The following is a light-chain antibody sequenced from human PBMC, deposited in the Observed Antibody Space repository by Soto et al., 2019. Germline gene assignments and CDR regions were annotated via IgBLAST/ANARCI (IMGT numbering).Light chain of an antibody. V-gene: IGLV2-14*03. J-gene: IGLJ1*01. CDR2: NVS. CDR1: SSDVGGYNS. CDR3: SSYTSSNTYV. Sequence: QSLLTQPASVSGSPVQSIAISCTGTSSDVGGYNSVSWYQQHPGKAPKLMIYNVSNRPSGASDRFSGSKSGNTASLTISGLQAEDEADYYCSSYTSSNTYVFGTGTKVTVL.